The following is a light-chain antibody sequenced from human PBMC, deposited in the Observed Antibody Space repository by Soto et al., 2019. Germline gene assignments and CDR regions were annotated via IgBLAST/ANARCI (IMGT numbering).Light chain of an antibody. CDR3: VQRIEPPT. CDR2: TVS. Sequence: DIVMTQTPLSLLVTPGEPASIACMSSQSLLDSDDGDTFLDWYLQKPGQSPKLLIYTVSYRASGVPDRFSGSGSGTDSTLKISRVEAEDVGVDYCVQRIEPPTFGQGTRREIK. CDR1: QSLLDSDDGDTF. V-gene: IGKV2-40*01. J-gene: IGKJ5*01.